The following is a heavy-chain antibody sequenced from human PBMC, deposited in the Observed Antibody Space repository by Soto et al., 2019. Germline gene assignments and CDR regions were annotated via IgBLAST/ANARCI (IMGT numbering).Heavy chain of an antibody. CDR3: ARSAGYDTPFDY. CDR1: GGSISSGDYY. CDR2: IYYSGST. D-gene: IGHD5-12*01. J-gene: IGHJ4*02. Sequence: KTSETLSLTCTVSGGSISSGDYYWSWIRQPPGKGLEWIGYIYYSGSTYYNPSLKSRVTISVDTSKNQFSLKLSSVTAADTAVYYCARSAGYDTPFDYWGQGTLVTVSS. V-gene: IGHV4-30-4*01.